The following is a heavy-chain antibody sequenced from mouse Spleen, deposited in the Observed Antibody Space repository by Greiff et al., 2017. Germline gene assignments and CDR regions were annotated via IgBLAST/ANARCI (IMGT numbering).Heavy chain of an antibody. V-gene: IGHV1-80*01. D-gene: IGHD1-1*01. Sequence: QVQLQQSGAELVRPGSSVKISCKASGYAFSSYWMNWVKQRPGQGLEWIGQIYPGDGDTNYNGKFKGKATLTADKSSSTAYMQLSSLTSEDSAVYFCARASYGPPFDYWGQGTTLTVSS. J-gene: IGHJ2*01. CDR2: IYPGDGDT. CDR1: GYAFSSYW. CDR3: ARASYGPPFDY.